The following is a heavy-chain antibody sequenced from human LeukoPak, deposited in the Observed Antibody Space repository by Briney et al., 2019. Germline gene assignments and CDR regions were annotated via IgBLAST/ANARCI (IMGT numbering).Heavy chain of an antibody. Sequence: GGSLRLSCAASEFNFSRYEMSWVRQALGKGLEWISYISGSENTIVYADSVKGRFTIARDNAKNSLCLQMNSMRVEDRGVYCVRGYQGAFDIWGQGTMVTVSS. J-gene: IGHJ3*02. D-gene: IGHD2-15*01. CDR3: VRGYQGAFDI. CDR2: ISGSENTI. V-gene: IGHV3-48*03. CDR1: EFNFSRYE.